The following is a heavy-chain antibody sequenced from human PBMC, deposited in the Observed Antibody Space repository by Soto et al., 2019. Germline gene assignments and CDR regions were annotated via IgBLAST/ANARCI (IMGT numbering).Heavy chain of an antibody. CDR2: INGNTGHT. CDR3: ARDRMWEQLPY. J-gene: IGHJ4*02. Sequence: QVQLVQSGAEVREPGASVKVSCKTSGYTFSRYGITWVRQSPGQGLVWMGWINGNTGHTIYAMNLEDRLTISTDTSTSTACMELRSLKSDDTAVFYCARDRMWEQLPYWGQGTLVTVFS. D-gene: IGHD1-26*01. V-gene: IGHV1-18*01. CDR1: GYTFSRYG.